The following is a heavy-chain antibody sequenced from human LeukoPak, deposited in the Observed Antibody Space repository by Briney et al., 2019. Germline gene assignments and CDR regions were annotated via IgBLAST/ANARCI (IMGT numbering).Heavy chain of an antibody. J-gene: IGHJ3*02. CDR3: VRGVSSSWYEGAFDI. D-gene: IGHD6-13*01. CDR2: IYYSGST. CDR1: GGSISSSSYY. V-gene: IGHV4-39*06. Sequence: SETLSLTCTVSGGSISSSSYYWGWIRQPPGKGLEWIGSIYYSGSTYYNASLKSRVTISVDTSKNQFPLNLSSVTAADTAVYYCVRGVSSSWYEGAFDIWGQGTLVTVSS.